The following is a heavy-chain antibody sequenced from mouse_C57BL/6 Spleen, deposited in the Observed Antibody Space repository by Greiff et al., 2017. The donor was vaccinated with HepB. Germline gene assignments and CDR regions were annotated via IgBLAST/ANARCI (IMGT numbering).Heavy chain of an antibody. V-gene: IGHV1-26*01. D-gene: IGHD2-2*01. CDR1: GYTFTDYY. Sequence: EVQLQQSGPELVKPGASVKISCKASGYTFTDYYMNWVKQSHGKSLEWIGDINPNNGGTSYNQKFKGKATLTVDKSSSTAYMELRSLTSEDSAVYYCARPSLWLSNYFDYWGQGTTLTVSS. J-gene: IGHJ2*01. CDR2: INPNNGGT. CDR3: ARPSLWLSNYFDY.